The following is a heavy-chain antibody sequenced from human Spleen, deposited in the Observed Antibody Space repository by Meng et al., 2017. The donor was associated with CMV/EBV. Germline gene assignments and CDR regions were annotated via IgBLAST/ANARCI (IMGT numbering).Heavy chain of an antibody. CDR3: ARRTGYYYYDMDV. Sequence: GESLKISCAASGFTFSTYWMHWVRQAPGKGLVWVSRINSDGSSTSYADSVKGRFTISRDNAKNTLYLQMNSLSAEDTAVYYCARRTGYYYYDMDVWGQGTTVTVSS. V-gene: IGHV3-74*01. D-gene: IGHD6-6*01. CDR2: INSDGSST. CDR1: GFTFSTYW. J-gene: IGHJ6*02.